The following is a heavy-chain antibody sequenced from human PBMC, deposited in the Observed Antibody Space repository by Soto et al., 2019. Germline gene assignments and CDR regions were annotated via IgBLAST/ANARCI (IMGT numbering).Heavy chain of an antibody. Sequence: SETLSLTCAVSGYSISSGCYWGWVRQPPGKGLEWIGSIYHSGSTYYNPSLKSRVTISVDTSKNQFSLKLSSVTAADTAVYYCARAPFEVRERPLNWFDPWGQGTLVTVSS. D-gene: IGHD3-10*01. CDR2: IYHSGST. J-gene: IGHJ5*02. CDR3: ARAPFEVRERPLNWFDP. CDR1: GYSISSGCY. V-gene: IGHV4-38-2*01.